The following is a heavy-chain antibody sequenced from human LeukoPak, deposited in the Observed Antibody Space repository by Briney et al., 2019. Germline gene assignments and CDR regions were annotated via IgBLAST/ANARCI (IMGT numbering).Heavy chain of an antibody. CDR2: INPSGGST. CDR3: ARGLDYYDSSGYDDY. D-gene: IGHD3-22*01. V-gene: IGHV1-46*01. J-gene: IGHJ4*02. Sequence: ASVKVSCKASGYTFTSYYMHWVRQAPGQGLEWMGIINPSGGSTSYAQKFQGRVTMTRDMSTSTVYMELSSLRSEDTAVYYCARGLDYYDSSGYDDYWGQGTLVTVPS. CDR1: GYTFTSYY.